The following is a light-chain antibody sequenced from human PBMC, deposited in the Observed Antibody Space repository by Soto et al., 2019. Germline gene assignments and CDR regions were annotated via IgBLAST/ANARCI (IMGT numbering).Light chain of an antibody. Sequence: EIVLTQSPATLSLSPGERATLSCRASPSVANFVAWYQQKPGQAPRLLIYGAFNRATGIPARFGGSGSGTDFTLTISSLEPEDSAVYYCQQRNIWPPVTFGHGTRLEIK. CDR2: GAF. CDR3: QQRNIWPPVT. V-gene: IGKV3-11*01. CDR1: PSVANF. J-gene: IGKJ5*01.